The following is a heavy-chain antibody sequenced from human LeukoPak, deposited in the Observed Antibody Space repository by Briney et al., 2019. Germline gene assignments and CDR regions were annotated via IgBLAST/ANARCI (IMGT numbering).Heavy chain of an antibody. CDR1: GYTFTGYY. CDR3: ARDLSGSFALGY. J-gene: IGHJ4*02. V-gene: IGHV1-2*02. D-gene: IGHD1-26*01. Sequence: ASVKVSCKASGYTFTGYYMHWLRQAPGQGLEWMGWINPNSGGTNYAQKFQGRVTMTRDTSISTAYMELSRLRSDDTAVYYCARDLSGSFALGYWGQGTLVTVSS. CDR2: INPNSGGT.